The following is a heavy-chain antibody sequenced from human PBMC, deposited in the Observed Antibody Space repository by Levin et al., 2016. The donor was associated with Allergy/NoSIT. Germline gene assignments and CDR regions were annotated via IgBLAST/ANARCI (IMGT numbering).Heavy chain of an antibody. V-gene: IGHV3-64D*06. CDR1: GFTFSNHA. CDR2: ISSSGDST. CDR3: VRHPRVGYYFEY. Sequence: GESLKISCSASGFTFSNHAMHWVRQAPGKGLDYVSAISSSGDSTFHADSVKGRFTMSRDNSQNTLYLQMSSLRTEDTAVYYCVRHPRVGYYFEYWGQGTLVTVSS. D-gene: IGHD6-25*01. J-gene: IGHJ4*02.